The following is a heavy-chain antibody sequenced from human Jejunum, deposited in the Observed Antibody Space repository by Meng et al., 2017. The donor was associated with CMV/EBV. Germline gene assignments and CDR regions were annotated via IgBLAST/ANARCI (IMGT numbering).Heavy chain of an antibody. V-gene: IGHV3-30-3*01. CDR3: AIERGQQLVLFYFDY. J-gene: IGHJ4*02. D-gene: IGHD6-13*01. CDR1: FTFSSYA. CDR2: ISYDGSNK. Sequence: FTFSSYAMPWVRQAPGKGLEWVAVISYDGSNKYYADSVKGRFTISRDNSKNTLYLQMNSLRPEDTAVYYCAIERGQQLVLFYFDYWGQGTLVTVSS.